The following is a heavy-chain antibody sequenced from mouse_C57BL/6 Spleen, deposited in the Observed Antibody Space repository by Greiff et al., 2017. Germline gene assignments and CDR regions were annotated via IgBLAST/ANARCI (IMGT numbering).Heavy chain of an antibody. D-gene: IGHD4-1*01. CDR3: ARPGPGAMDY. CDR1: GYAFSSSW. V-gene: IGHV1-82*01. J-gene: IGHJ4*01. Sequence: QVQLQQSGPELVKPGASVKISCKASGYAFSSSWMNWVKQRPGKGLEWIGRIYPGDGDTNYNGKFKGKATLTADKSSSTAYIQLSSLTSEDSAVYFCARPGPGAMDYWGQGTSVTVSS. CDR2: IYPGDGDT.